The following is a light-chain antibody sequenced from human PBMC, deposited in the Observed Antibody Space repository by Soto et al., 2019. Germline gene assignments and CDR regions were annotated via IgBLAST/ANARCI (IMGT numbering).Light chain of an antibody. CDR1: QDMRND. V-gene: IGKV1-6*02. CDR2: AAS. Sequence: AIQMTQAPSSLSASVGARVTITCRASQDMRNDLAWYQQKPGQAPKFLIYAASNLQSGVPSRFSGSGSGTNFTLTISSLQPEDFASYYCLQDYTYPFTFGQGTKLEIK. CDR3: LQDYTYPFT. J-gene: IGKJ2*01.